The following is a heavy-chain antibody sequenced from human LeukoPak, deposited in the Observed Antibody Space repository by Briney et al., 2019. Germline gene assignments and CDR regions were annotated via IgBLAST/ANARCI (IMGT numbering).Heavy chain of an antibody. Sequence: SETLSLTCTVSGYSISSGYYWGWIRQPPGKGLEWIGSIYHSGSTYYNPSLMSRVTISVDTSKNQFSLKLSSVTAADTAVYYCAREAAINYYGSGSYYHAPRFDPWGQGTLVTVSS. D-gene: IGHD3-10*01. CDR1: GYSISSGYY. V-gene: IGHV4-38-2*02. J-gene: IGHJ5*02. CDR2: IYHSGST. CDR3: AREAAINYYGSGSYYHAPRFDP.